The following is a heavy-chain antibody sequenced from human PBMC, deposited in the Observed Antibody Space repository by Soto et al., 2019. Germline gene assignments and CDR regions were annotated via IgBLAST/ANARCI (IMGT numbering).Heavy chain of an antibody. V-gene: IGHV3-33*01. CDR3: ARDRYCSGGSCYVAYYYGMDV. J-gene: IGHJ6*02. D-gene: IGHD2-15*01. CDR1: GFTFSSYG. Sequence: GGSLRLSCAASGFTFSSYGMHWVRQAPGKGLEWVAVIWYDGSNKYYADSVKGRFTISRDNSKNTLYLQMNSLRAEDTAVYYCARDRYCSGGSCYVAYYYGMDVWGQGTTVTVYS. CDR2: IWYDGSNK.